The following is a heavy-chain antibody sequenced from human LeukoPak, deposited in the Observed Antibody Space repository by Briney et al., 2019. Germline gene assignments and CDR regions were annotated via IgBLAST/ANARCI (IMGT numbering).Heavy chain of an antibody. CDR2: ISYDGSNK. V-gene: IGHV3-30-3*01. Sequence: GGSLRLSCAASGFTFSSYAMHWVRQAPGKGLEWVAVISYDGSNKYYADSVKGRFSISRDNSKNTLYLQMDSLRGEDTAVYYCAKDFRIGYSAHFDYWGQGALVTVSS. J-gene: IGHJ4*02. CDR1: GFTFSSYA. CDR3: AKDFRIGYSAHFDY. D-gene: IGHD2-21*01.